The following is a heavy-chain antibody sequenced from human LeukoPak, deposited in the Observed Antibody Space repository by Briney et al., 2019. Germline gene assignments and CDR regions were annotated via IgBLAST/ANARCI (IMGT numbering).Heavy chain of an antibody. V-gene: IGHV3-33*06. Sequence: GGSLRLSCAASGFTFSTYAMHWVRQAPGKGLEWVALIWYDGSTTYHADSVKGRFTISRDNSKNTLYLQMNSLRAEDTAVYYCAKREGGVKGYFDYWGQGTLVTVSS. CDR3: AKREGGVKGYFDY. CDR2: IWYDGSTT. J-gene: IGHJ4*02. D-gene: IGHD3-16*01. CDR1: GFTFSTYA.